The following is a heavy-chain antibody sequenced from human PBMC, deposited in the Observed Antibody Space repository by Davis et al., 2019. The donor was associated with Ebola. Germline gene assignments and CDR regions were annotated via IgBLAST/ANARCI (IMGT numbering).Heavy chain of an antibody. CDR1: GDSINNRNYY. D-gene: IGHD3-16*02. CDR2: VSYSGET. CDR3: ARLWDYDYVYGSYRHWAFDV. J-gene: IGHJ3*01. V-gene: IGHV4-39*01. Sequence: SETLSLTCSVSGDSINNRNYYWGWVRQPPGKGLEWIGSVSYSGETYYNPSLKRRVTIFRDTSKNHLSLYLSSATAADTAVYYCARLWDYDYVYGSYRHWAFDVWGQGTMVTVSS.